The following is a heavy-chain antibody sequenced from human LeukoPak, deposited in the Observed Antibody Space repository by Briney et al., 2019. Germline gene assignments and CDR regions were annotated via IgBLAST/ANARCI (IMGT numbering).Heavy chain of an antibody. CDR1: GFTFSSYA. V-gene: IGHV3-64*01. D-gene: IGHD4-17*01. CDR3: ARERRSFYGDSYYHDAFDI. CDR2: ISSNGGST. Sequence: GGSLRLSCAASGFTFSSYAMHWVRQAPGKGLEYVSAISSNGGSTYYANSVKGRFTISRDNSKNTLYLQMGSLRAEDMAVYYCARERRSFYGDSYYHDAFDIWGQGTMVTVSS. J-gene: IGHJ3*02.